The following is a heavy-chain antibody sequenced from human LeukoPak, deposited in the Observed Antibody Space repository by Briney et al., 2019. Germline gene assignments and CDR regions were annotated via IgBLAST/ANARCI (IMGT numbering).Heavy chain of an antibody. CDR2: MRYDGNKE. Sequence: GGSLRLFCAASGFTLCILDMHCARPAPGKGLECVAYMRYDGNKEYYADSVKGRLTISRDNSKNTLHLQVNSLRIEDTAVYYSAKGISGYYAFDDGGQGTLVTV. D-gene: IGHD3-3*01. CDR1: GFTLCILD. CDR3: AKGISGYYAFDD. J-gene: IGHJ4*02. V-gene: IGHV3-30*02.